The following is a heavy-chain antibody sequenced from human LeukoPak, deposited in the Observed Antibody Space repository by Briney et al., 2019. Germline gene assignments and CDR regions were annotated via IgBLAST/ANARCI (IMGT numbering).Heavy chain of an antibody. CDR2: IYYSGST. J-gene: IGHJ3*02. CDR3: ARDRVYGVKTSYAFDI. Sequence: SETLSLTCTVSGDSISSGGYYWSWIRQHPGKGLEWIGYIYYSGSTYYNPSLKSRVTISVDTSKNQFSLKLSSVTAADTAVYYCARDRVYGVKTSYAFDIWGQGTLVTVSS. D-gene: IGHD4-17*01. CDR1: GDSISSGGYY. V-gene: IGHV4-31*03.